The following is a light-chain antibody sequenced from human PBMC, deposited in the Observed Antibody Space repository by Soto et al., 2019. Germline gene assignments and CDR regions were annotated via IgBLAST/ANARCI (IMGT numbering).Light chain of an antibody. Sequence: QSALTQPASVSGSPGQSITISCTGTSSDVGGYNSVSWYQLHPGKAPKLMIYDVSNRPSGVSNRFSGSKSGNTASLTISGLQAEDEDDYYCSSYTSSSTLYVFGTGTKLTVL. CDR2: DVS. CDR3: SSYTSSSTLYV. J-gene: IGLJ1*01. CDR1: SSDVGGYNS. V-gene: IGLV2-14*01.